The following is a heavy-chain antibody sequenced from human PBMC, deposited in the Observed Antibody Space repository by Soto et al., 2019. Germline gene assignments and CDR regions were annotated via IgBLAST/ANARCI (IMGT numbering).Heavy chain of an antibody. CDR1: GFTFSNYW. D-gene: IGHD2-15*01. J-gene: IGHJ4*02. CDR2: LDTDGSTT. Sequence: EVHLVESGGAVVQPGGSLRLSCATSGFTFSNYWMHWVRQVPGRGLVWVSRLDTDGSTTSHADFAKGRFTISRDIAKSTLSLQMNSLRAEDTAIYYCACSLRPARLGPKGAIDYWGQGTLVTVSS. V-gene: IGHV3-74*01. CDR3: ACSLRPARLGPKGAIDY.